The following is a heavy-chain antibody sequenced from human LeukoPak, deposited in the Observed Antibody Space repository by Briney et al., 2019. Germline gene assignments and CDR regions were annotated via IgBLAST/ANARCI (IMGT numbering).Heavy chain of an antibody. D-gene: IGHD4-17*01. CDR1: GYTFTSYY. Sequence: ASVKVSCKASGYTFTSYYMHWVRQAPGQGLEWMGIINPSGGSTNYAQKFQGRVTITADKSTSTAYMELSSLRSEDTAVYYCARGTVTTNSGDWFDPWGQGTLVTVSS. CDR3: ARGTVTTNSGDWFDP. CDR2: INPSGGST. J-gene: IGHJ5*02. V-gene: IGHV1-46*01.